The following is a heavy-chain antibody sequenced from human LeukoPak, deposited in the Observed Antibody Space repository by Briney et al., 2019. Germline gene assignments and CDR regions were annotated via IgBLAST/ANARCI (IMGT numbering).Heavy chain of an antibody. V-gene: IGHV1-8*01. CDR1: GYTFTSYD. Sequence: ASVKVSCKASGYTFTSYDINWVRQATGQGLEWMGWMNPNSGNTGYAQKFQGRVTMTRNTSISTAYTELSNLRSEDTAVYYCARAVAARDVDYWGQGTLVTVSS. CDR2: MNPNSGNT. J-gene: IGHJ4*02. CDR3: ARAVAARDVDY. D-gene: IGHD6-6*01.